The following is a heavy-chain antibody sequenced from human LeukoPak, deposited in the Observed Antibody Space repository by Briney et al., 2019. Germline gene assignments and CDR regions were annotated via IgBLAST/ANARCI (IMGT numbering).Heavy chain of an antibody. Sequence: KAGGSLRLSCAASGFTFSSYGMTWVRQAPGKGLEWVSSISSSSSYIYYADSEKGRFTISRDNAKNSLYLQMNSLRAGDTAVYYCARDATSGWPFDYWGQGTLVTVSS. J-gene: IGHJ4*02. CDR2: ISSSSSYI. CDR1: GFTFSSYG. CDR3: ARDATSGWPFDY. D-gene: IGHD6-19*01. V-gene: IGHV3-21*01.